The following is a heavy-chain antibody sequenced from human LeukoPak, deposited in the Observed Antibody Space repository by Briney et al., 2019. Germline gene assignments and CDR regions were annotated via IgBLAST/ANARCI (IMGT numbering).Heavy chain of an antibody. CDR1: GFTFSSYE. J-gene: IGHJ6*04. CDR2: ISSSGSTI. D-gene: IGHD3-10*02. V-gene: IGHV3-48*03. Sequence: GGSLRLSCAASGFTFSSYEMNWVRQAPGKGLEWVSYISSSGSTIYYADSVKGRLTISRDNAKNSLYLQMNSLRAEDTAVYYCAELGITMIGGVWGKGTTVTISS. CDR3: AELGITMIGGV.